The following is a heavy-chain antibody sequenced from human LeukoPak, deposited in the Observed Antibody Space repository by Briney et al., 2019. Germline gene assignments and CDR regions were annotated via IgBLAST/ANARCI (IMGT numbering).Heavy chain of an antibody. V-gene: IGHV1-69*13. D-gene: IGHD3-3*01. CDR3: ASNPRRSAEYYYYGMDV. J-gene: IGHJ6*02. CDR1: GGTFSSYA. Sequence: ASVKVSCKASGGTFSSYAISWVRQAPGQGLEWMGGIIPIFGTANYAQKFQGRVTITADESTSTAYMELSSLRSEDTAVYYCASNPRRSAEYYYYGMDVWGQGTTVTVSS. CDR2: IIPIFGTA.